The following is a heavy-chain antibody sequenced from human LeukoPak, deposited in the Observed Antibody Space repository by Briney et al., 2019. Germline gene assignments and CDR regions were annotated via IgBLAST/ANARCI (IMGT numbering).Heavy chain of an antibody. CDR2: FDPEDGET. CDR3: ATAFTPGKPKDY. V-gene: IGHV1-24*01. J-gene: IGHJ4*02. Sequence: ASVKVSCKVSGYTLTELSMHWVRQAPGKGLEWMGGFDPEDGETIYAQKFQGRVTMTEDTSTDTAYVELSSLRSEDTAVYYCATAFTPGKPKDYWGQGTLVTVSS. D-gene: IGHD1-14*01. CDR1: GYTLTELS.